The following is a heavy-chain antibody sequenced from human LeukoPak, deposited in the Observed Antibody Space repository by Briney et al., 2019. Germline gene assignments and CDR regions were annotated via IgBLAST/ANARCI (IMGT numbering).Heavy chain of an antibody. CDR2: IYHSGST. D-gene: IGHD2-21*01. J-gene: IGHJ4*02. V-gene: IGHV4-30-2*01. Sequence: SETLSLTCAVSGGSISSGGYSWSWIRQPPGKGLERIGYIYHSGSTYYNPSLKSRVTISVDRSKNQFSLKLSSVTAADTAVYYCARQTTLWWLATYFDYWGQGTLVTVSS. CDR3: ARQTTLWWLATYFDY. CDR1: GGSISSGGYS.